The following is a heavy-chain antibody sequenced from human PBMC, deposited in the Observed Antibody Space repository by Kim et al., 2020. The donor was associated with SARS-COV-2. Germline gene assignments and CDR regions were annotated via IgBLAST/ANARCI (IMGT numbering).Heavy chain of an antibody. J-gene: IGHJ6*02. V-gene: IGHV1-69*13. Sequence: SVKVSCKASGGTFSSYAISWVRQAPGQGLEWMGGIIPIFGTANYAQKFQGRVTITADESTSTAYMELSSLRSEDTAVYYCARDTELLHKLYYYYYYGMDVWGQGTTVTVSS. CDR2: IIPIFGTA. D-gene: IGHD2-15*01. CDR3: ARDTELLHKLYYYYYYGMDV. CDR1: GGTFSSYA.